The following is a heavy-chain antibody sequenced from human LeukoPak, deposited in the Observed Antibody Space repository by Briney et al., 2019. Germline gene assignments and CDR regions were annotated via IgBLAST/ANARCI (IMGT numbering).Heavy chain of an antibody. V-gene: IGHV3-7*02. CDR2: INEDGSQK. J-gene: IGHJ4*02. Sequence: GGSLRLSCAASGYIFQRYWVSWVRQAPGKGLEWVANINEDGSQKNYVDSVKGRFIISRDNAKNSLYLQMNSLKVEDTAVYYCARAGHGDYWGQGTLVTVSS. CDR1: GYIFQRYW. CDR3: ARAGHGDY. D-gene: IGHD5/OR15-5a*01.